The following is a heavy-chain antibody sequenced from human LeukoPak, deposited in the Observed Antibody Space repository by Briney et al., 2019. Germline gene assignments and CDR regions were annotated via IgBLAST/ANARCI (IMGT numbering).Heavy chain of an antibody. D-gene: IGHD3-22*01. Sequence: PGGSLRLSCAASGFTFSSYAMSWVRQAPGKGLEWVSAISGSGGSTYYADSVKGRFTISRDNSKNTLYLQMNSLKTEDTAVYYCTRRTVVDDYWGQGTLVTVSS. J-gene: IGHJ4*02. CDR3: TRRTVVDDY. CDR2: ISGSGGST. CDR1: GFTFSSYA. V-gene: IGHV3-23*01.